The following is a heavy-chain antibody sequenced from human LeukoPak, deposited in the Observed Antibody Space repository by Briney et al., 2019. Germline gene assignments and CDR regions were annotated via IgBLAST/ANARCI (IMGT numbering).Heavy chain of an antibody. CDR2: IYTSGST. J-gene: IGHJ4*02. CDR1: GGSISSYY. V-gene: IGHV4-4*07. CDR3: ARAERGLNYYDSSGYYDY. Sequence: PSETLSLTCTVSGGSISSYYWSWIRQPAGKGLEWIGRIYTSGSTNYNPSLKSRVTMSVDTSKNQFSLKLSSVTAADTAVYYCARAERGLNYYDSSGYYDYWGQGTLVTVSS. D-gene: IGHD3-22*01.